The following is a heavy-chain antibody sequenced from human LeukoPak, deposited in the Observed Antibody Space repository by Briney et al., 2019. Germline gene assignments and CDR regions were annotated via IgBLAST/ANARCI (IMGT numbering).Heavy chain of an antibody. V-gene: IGHV3-23*01. CDR2: ISGSGETT. J-gene: IGHJ4*02. CDR1: GFTFSNYA. Sequence: GGPLRLFCAASGFTFSNYAMRWLPQAPGKGLEGVAGISGSGETTYYADSKKGPFTISRCNSRNTLYLQMNSLRAEDTAVYFCARESFKALAGYLENWGQGSLVTVSS. CDR3: ARESFKALAGYLEN. D-gene: IGHD6-19*01.